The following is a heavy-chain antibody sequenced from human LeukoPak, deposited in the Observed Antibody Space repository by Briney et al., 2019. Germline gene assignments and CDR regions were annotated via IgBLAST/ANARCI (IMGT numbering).Heavy chain of an antibody. CDR1: GGSFSGYY. Sequence: SETLSLTCAVYGGSFSGYYWSWIRQPPGKGLEWIGEINHSGSTNYNPSLKSRVTISVDTSKNQFSLKLNSVTAADTAVYYCARHGARDLAAWFDCWGQGTLVTVSS. J-gene: IGHJ4*02. CDR2: INHSGST. CDR3: ARHGARDLAAWFDC. D-gene: IGHD6-13*01. V-gene: IGHV4-34*01.